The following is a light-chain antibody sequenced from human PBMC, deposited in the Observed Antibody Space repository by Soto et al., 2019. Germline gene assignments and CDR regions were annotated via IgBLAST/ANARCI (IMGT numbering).Light chain of an antibody. Sequence: DIQMTQSPTTLSGSVGDRVTITCRASQTISNWLAWYQQKPGKAPKLLIYDASSLESGVPSRFSGSGSGTEFTLTISSLQPDDFATYYCQQYNSYSWTFGQGTKVDI. CDR1: QTISNW. CDR2: DAS. CDR3: QQYNSYSWT. V-gene: IGKV1-5*01. J-gene: IGKJ1*01.